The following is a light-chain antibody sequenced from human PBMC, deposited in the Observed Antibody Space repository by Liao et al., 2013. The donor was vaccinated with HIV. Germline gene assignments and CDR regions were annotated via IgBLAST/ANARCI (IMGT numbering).Light chain of an antibody. CDR2: YDS. Sequence: SYELTQPPSVSVSPGQTASIACSGDKLGHKYASWYQQKPGQAPVLVIYYDSDRPSGIPERFSGSNSGNTATLTISRVEAGDEADYYCQVWGTTTDHWVFGGGTKLTVL. J-gene: IGLJ3*02. CDR3: QVWGTTTDHWV. CDR1: KLGHKY. V-gene: IGLV3-1*01.